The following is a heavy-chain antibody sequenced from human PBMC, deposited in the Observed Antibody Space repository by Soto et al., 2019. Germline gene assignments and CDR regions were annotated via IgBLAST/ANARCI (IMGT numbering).Heavy chain of an antibody. CDR2: ISGSGVGT. J-gene: IGHJ4*02. CDR1: GFTFSNYA. CDR3: ARVHRYNESGYYHYV. V-gene: IGHV3-23*01. D-gene: IGHD3-22*01. Sequence: GGSLRLSCVASGFTFSNYAMNWVRQAPGKGLQWVSTISGSGVGTHYADSAKGRFTISRDNSKNAMYLQMISLGADDTAVYYCARVHRYNESGYYHYVWGQGTLVTVSS.